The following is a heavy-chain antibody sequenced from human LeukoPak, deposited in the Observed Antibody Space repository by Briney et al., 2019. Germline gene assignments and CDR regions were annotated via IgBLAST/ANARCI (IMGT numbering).Heavy chain of an antibody. V-gene: IGHV1-69*04. D-gene: IGHD3-22*01. Sequence: SVKISCKASGGTFSSYAISWVRQAPGQGLEWMGRIIPILGIANYAQKFQGRVTITADKSTSTAYMELSSLRSEDTAVYYCARMGYYYDSSGYSRDAFDIWGQGTMVTVSS. J-gene: IGHJ3*02. CDR1: GGTFSSYA. CDR2: IIPILGIA. CDR3: ARMGYYYDSSGYSRDAFDI.